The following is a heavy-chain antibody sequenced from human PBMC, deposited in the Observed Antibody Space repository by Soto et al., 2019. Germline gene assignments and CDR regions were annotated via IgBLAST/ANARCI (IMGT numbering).Heavy chain of an antibody. V-gene: IGHV3-30*03. J-gene: IGHJ4*02. Sequence: QVQLAESGGGVVQPGGSLRLSCAASGFTFSNYGMHWVRQAPGKGLECVAVISYDGSNTYYEDSVKGRVTNSRDNSKNALSLQMNSLRPEDNSVYYCAIASRSNSNEPPCDYWGQGTLVTVSP. D-gene: IGHD5-18*01. CDR2: ISYDGSNT. CDR3: AIASRSNSNEPPCDY. CDR1: GFTFSNYG.